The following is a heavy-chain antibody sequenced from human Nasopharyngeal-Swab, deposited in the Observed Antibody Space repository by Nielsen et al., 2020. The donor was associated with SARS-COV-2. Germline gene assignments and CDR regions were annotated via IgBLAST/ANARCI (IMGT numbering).Heavy chain of an antibody. V-gene: IGHV4-34*01. Sequence: SETLSLTCAVYGGSFSGYSWTWIRQPPGRGLEWIGEINHSGSTNYNPSLKSRVTLSVDTSMNQVSLEVSSVTAADTAVYYCARGLSGVVPAPILGLGPYYYYYYMDVWGKGTTVTVSS. CDR3: ARGLSGVVPAPILGLGPYYYYYYMDV. J-gene: IGHJ6*03. CDR1: GGSFSGYS. D-gene: IGHD2-2*01. CDR2: INHSGST.